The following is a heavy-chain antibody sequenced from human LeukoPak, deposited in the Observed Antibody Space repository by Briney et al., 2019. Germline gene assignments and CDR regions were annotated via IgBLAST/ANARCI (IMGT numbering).Heavy chain of an antibody. V-gene: IGHV3-48*01. J-gene: IGHJ6*03. D-gene: IGHD3-10*01. CDR3: ARWALYYNYYMDV. Sequence: GGSLRLSCAASGLTFSSYTMNWVRQAPGKGLEWVSYISSSSNTIYYADSVKGRFTISGDNAKNSLYLQMNSLRAEDTAVYYCARWALYYNYYMDVWGKGTTVTVSS. CDR2: ISSSSNTI. CDR1: GLTFSSYT.